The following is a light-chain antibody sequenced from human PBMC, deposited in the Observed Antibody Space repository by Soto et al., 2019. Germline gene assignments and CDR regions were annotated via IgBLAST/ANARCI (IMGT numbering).Light chain of an antibody. Sequence: QSALTQPASVSGSPGQSITISCTGTNXDAGGYNYVSWYQQHPGKAPELMIYEVSHRPSGVSNRFSGSKSDNTASLTISGLQAEDEADYYCSSYTSISTLYVFGTGTKVTVL. J-gene: IGLJ1*01. CDR3: SSYTSISTLYV. CDR2: EVS. CDR1: NXDAGGYNY. V-gene: IGLV2-14*01.